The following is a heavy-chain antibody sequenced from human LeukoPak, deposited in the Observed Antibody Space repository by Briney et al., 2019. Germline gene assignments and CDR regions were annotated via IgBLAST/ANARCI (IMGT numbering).Heavy chain of an antibody. J-gene: IGHJ3*02. Sequence: SETLSLTCTVSGGSISSYHWSWIRQPAGKGLEWIGRIYTSGSTNYNPSLKSRATVSLDKSKNQFSLKLSSVTAADTAVYYCALGYCSSTSCVRAFDIWGQGTMVTVSS. V-gene: IGHV4-4*07. CDR2: IYTSGST. CDR3: ALGYCSSTSCVRAFDI. D-gene: IGHD2-2*01. CDR1: GGSISSYH.